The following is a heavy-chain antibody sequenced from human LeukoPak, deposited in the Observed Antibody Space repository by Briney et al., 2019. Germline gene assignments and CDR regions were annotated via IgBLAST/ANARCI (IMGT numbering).Heavy chain of an antibody. J-gene: IGHJ4*02. D-gene: IGHD3-22*01. Sequence: PGGSLRLSCAASGFTVSSNYMSWVRQAPGKGLEWVSVIYSGGSTYYADSVKGRFTISRDNSKNTLYLQMNSLRAEDTAVYYCARDPDYYYDSSGYLSDWGQGTLVTVSS. V-gene: IGHV3-66*01. CDR2: IYSGGST. CDR1: GFTVSSNY. CDR3: ARDPDYYYDSSGYLSD.